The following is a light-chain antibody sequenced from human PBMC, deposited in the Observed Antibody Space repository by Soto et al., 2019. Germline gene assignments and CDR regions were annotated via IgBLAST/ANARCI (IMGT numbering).Light chain of an antibody. CDR1: QSISYK. J-gene: IGKJ5*01. CDR2: DAS. CDR3: QQYHTYSYT. Sequence: DIQMTQSPSTLSASVGDRVTITCRASQSISYKLAWYQRKPGKAPKLLIYDASGLQSGVPSRFSGSGSGTEFTLTISSLQPDDFATYFCQQYHTYSYTFGQGTRLEIK. V-gene: IGKV1-5*01.